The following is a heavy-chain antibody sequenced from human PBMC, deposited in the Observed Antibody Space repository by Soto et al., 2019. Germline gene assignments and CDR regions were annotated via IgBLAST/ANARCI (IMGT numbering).Heavy chain of an antibody. CDR1: GGSISSGDYY. D-gene: IGHD2-8*01. CDR3: ARVLKQLGDAFDI. CDR2: IYYSGST. V-gene: IGHV4-30-4*01. J-gene: IGHJ3*02. Sequence: SETLSLTCTVSGGSISSGDYYWSWIRQPPGKGLEWIGYIYYSGSTYYNPSLKGRVTISVDTSKNQFSLKLSSVTAADTAVYYCARVLKQLGDAFDIWGQGTMVTVSS.